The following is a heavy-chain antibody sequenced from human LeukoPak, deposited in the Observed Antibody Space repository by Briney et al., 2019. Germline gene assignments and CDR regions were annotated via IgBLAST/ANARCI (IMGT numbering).Heavy chain of an antibody. CDR1: RITFNSYA. CDR3: AKVVISWGPTSQDY. D-gene: IGHD6-13*01. CDR2: ISGNGGNT. J-gene: IGHJ4*02. V-gene: IGHV3-23*01. Sequence: GGSLRLSCAASRITFNSYAMSWVRQAPGKGLEWVSTISGNGGNTYYADSVKGRFTISRDNSKNTLYLQINTLRAEDMAVYYCAKVVISWGPTSQDYWGQGTLVTVSS.